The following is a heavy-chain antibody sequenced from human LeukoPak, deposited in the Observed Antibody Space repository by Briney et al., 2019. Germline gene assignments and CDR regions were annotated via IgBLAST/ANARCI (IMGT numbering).Heavy chain of an antibody. Sequence: GESLKISCKGSGYSFTSYWLGWGRQMPGKGVEGMGIIYPGDSDTRYSPSFQGQVTISADKSISTAYLQWSSLKVSDTAMYYCARLSIKTWFGPWGQGTLVTVSS. CDR1: GYSFTSYW. CDR2: IYPGDSDT. J-gene: IGHJ5*02. V-gene: IGHV5-51*01. CDR3: ARLSIKTWFGP.